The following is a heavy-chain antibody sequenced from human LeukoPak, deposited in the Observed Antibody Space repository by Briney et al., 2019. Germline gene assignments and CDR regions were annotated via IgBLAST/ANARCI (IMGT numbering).Heavy chain of an antibody. V-gene: IGHV5-51*01. CDR3: ARRDMVRGLDY. CDR2: IYPGDSDT. J-gene: IGHJ4*02. Sequence: HGESLKISCKASGYTFTSYYIGRVRQMPGKGLEWMAIIYPGDSDTTYSPSFQGQVTISADKSTSTAYLQWSSLKASDTAMYYCARRDMVRGLDYWGQGTLVTVSS. D-gene: IGHD3-10*01. CDR1: GYTFTSYY.